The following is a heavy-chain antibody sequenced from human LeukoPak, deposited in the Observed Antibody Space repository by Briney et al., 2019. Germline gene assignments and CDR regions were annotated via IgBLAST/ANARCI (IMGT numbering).Heavy chain of an antibody. CDR1: GGSFSGYY. Sequence: SETLSLTCAVYGGSFSGYYWSWIRQPPGKGLEWIGYIYYSGSTNYNPSLKSRVTISVDTSKNQFSLTVSSMTAADTAVYYCARSGASNSGWPFDFWGQGTLVTVPS. D-gene: IGHD6-19*01. J-gene: IGHJ4*02. V-gene: IGHV4-59*08. CDR3: ARSGASNSGWPFDF. CDR2: IYYSGST.